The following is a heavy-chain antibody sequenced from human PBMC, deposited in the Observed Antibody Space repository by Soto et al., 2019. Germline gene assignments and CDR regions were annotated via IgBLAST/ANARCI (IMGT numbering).Heavy chain of an antibody. V-gene: IGHV4-59*01. CDR3: ARTCFDSGTYYNSCFDP. J-gene: IGHJ5*02. D-gene: IGHD3-10*01. CDR2: IYNSGST. Sequence: SETLSLTCTVSGGSISNYYWNWIRQPPGKGLEWIGSIYNSGSTSYNPSLKSRVTMSVDTSKKQFSLKLTSVTAADAAVYYCARTCFDSGTYYNSCFDPWGQETLVTVSS. CDR1: GGSISNYY.